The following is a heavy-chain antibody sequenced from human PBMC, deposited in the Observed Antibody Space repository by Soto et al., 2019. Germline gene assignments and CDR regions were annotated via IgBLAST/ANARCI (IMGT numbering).Heavy chain of an antibody. CDR2: IYYTGTT. V-gene: IGHV4-59*08. Sequence: SETLSLTSTVAGGSIRSFYWRWFRQPPGRGLEWIGYIYYTGTTKYNPSLKSRVTISVDSSKNQFSLKLDSVTAADTAVYYCARLGGYYQAFDSWGQXTLVTVS. D-gene: IGHD3-22*01. CDR3: ARLGGYYQAFDS. CDR1: GGSIRSFY. J-gene: IGHJ4*02.